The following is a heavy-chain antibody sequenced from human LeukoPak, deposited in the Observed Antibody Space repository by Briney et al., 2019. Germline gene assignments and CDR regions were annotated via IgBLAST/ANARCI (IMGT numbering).Heavy chain of an antibody. J-gene: IGHJ6*04. CDR3: ARFRGYYYYGMDV. D-gene: IGHD3-16*01. V-gene: IGHV3-30*03. Sequence: GGSLRLSCAASGFTFSSYGMHWVRQAPGKGLEWVAVISYDGSNKYYADPVKGRFTISRDNAKNSLYLQMNSLRAEDTAVYYCARFRGYYYYGMDVWGKGTTVTVSS. CDR1: GFTFSSYG. CDR2: ISYDGSNK.